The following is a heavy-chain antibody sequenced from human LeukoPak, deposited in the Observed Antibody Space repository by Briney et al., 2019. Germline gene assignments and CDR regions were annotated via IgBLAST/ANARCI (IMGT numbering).Heavy chain of an antibody. CDR3: AKDSRNYDFWSGHSDSYYGMDV. CDR2: ISYDGTIQ. D-gene: IGHD3-3*01. J-gene: IGHJ6*02. V-gene: IGHV3-30*18. CDR1: QVTLGDFG. Sequence: PGGSLRLSGAASQVTLGDFGVRWVRQAPGKGLEWVAVISYDGTIQYYGDSVKGRFTISRDNTNKTVYLQMNSLRAEDTAVYFCAKDSRNYDFWSGHSDSYYGMDVWGQGTTVAVSS.